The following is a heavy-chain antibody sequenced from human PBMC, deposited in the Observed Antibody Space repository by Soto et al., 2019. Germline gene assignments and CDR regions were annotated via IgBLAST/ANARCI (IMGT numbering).Heavy chain of an antibody. J-gene: IGHJ1*01. CDR1: GFTFSDYS. CDR2: ISRSRSTI. V-gene: IGHV3-48*01. Sequence: LRLSCAASGFTFSDYSMTWVRQAPGKGLEWVSYISRSRSTIYYADSVKGRFTISRDNAKNSLYLQMNSLRAEDTAVYYCARDLGSSWYPEYFQHWGQGTLVTVSA. CDR3: ARDLGSSWYPEYFQH. D-gene: IGHD6-13*01.